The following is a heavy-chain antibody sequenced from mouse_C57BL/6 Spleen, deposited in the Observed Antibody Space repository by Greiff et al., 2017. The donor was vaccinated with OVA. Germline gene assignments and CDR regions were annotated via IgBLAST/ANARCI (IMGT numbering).Heavy chain of an antibody. Sequence: DVHLVESGGGLVQPGGSLSLSCAASGFTFTDYYMSWVRQPPGKALEWLGFIRNKANGYTTEYSASVKGRFTISRDNSQSILYLQMNALRAEDSATYYCARYPYYHYAMDYWGQGTSVTVSS. J-gene: IGHJ4*01. D-gene: IGHD1-1*01. CDR3: ARYPYYHYAMDY. CDR1: GFTFTDYY. CDR2: IRNKANGYTT. V-gene: IGHV7-3*01.